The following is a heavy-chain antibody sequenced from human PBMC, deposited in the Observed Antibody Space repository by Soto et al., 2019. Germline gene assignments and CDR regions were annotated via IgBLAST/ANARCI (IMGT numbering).Heavy chain of an antibody. Sequence: EVQLLESGGGLVQPGGSLRLSCAASRFTFSNYAMSWVRQAPGKGLEGVSSISHTGNTIYYADSVKGRFTISRDNSKNTLYLEMNSQRAEDTAVYYCVKNQGSAWYFEYWGQGTLVTVSS. CDR1: RFTFSNYA. D-gene: IGHD6-19*01. V-gene: IGHV3-23*01. CDR2: ISHTGNTI. J-gene: IGHJ4*02. CDR3: VKNQGSAWYFEY.